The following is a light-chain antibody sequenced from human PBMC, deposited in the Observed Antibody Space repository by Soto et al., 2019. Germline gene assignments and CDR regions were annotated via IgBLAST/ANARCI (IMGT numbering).Light chain of an antibody. J-gene: IGKJ2*01. CDR3: QQYNRYPYT. CDR2: DVS. V-gene: IGKV1-5*01. Sequence: DIQMTQSPSTLSASVGDRVTLTCRASQSITSWLAWFQQKAGKAPKLLIYDVSTLERGVPSRFSGSGSGTEFTLTINSLQTDDFATYYCQQYNRYPYTFGQGTKLDIK. CDR1: QSITSW.